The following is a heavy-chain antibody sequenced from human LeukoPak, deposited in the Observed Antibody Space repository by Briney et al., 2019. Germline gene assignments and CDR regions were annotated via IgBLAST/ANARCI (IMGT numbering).Heavy chain of an antibody. CDR2: IYYSGST. Sequence: SETLSLTCTVSGGSISSHYWSWLRQPPGKGLEWIGYIYYSGSTNYNPSLKSRVTISVDTSKNQFSLKLSSVTAADTAVYYCARGSYGGNYYHYGMDVWGQGTTVTVSS. D-gene: IGHD4-23*01. CDR3: ARGSYGGNYYHYGMDV. CDR1: GGSISSHY. J-gene: IGHJ6*02. V-gene: IGHV4-59*11.